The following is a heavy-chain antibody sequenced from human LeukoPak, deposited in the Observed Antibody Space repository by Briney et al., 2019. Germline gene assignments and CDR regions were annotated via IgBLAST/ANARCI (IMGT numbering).Heavy chain of an antibody. CDR1: GFTFSDYY. D-gene: IGHD3-3*01. J-gene: IGHJ6*03. CDR3: ARVPPYDFWSGYYYYYYMDV. CDR2: ISSSGSTI. V-gene: IGHV3-11*04. Sequence: GGSLRLSXAASGFTFSDYYMSWIRQAPGKGLEWVSYISSSGSTIYYADSVKGRFTISRDNAKNSLYLQMNSLRAEDTAVYYCARVPPYDFWSGYYYYYYMDVWGKGTTVTVSS.